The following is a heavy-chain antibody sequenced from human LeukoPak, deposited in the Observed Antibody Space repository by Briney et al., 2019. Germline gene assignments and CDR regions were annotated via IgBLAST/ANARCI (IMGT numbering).Heavy chain of an antibody. D-gene: IGHD6-13*01. CDR3: ARIAVAGLQFDY. CDR1: AYTLTDYY. Sequence: GASVKVSCKASAYTLTDYYMHWVRQAPGQGLEWLGWVNPNNGGTNYAQNFQGRVSMTRDTSISTAYMELSRLRSDDTAVYYCARIAVAGLQFDYWGQGTLVTVSP. CDR2: VNPNNGGT. V-gene: IGHV1-2*02. J-gene: IGHJ4*02.